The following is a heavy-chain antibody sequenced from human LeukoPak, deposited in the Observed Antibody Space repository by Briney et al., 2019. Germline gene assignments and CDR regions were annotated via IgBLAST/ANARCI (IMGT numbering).Heavy chain of an antibody. J-gene: IGHJ4*02. V-gene: IGHV1-18*01. Sequence: ASVKVSCKASGYTFTSYGISWVRQAPGQGLEWMGWISAYNGNTNYAQKLQGRVTMTTDTSTSTAYMELRSLRSDDTAVYYCARAPLVDSSGYYYFIWYYFDYWGQGTLVTVSS. CDR2: ISAYNGNT. CDR3: ARAPLVDSSGYYYFIWYYFDY. CDR1: GYTFTSYG. D-gene: IGHD3-22*01.